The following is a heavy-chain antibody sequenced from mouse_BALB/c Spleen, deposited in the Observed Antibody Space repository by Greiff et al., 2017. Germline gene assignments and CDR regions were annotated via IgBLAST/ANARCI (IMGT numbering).Heavy chain of an antibody. V-gene: IGHV1-14*01. J-gene: IGHJ4*01. CDR2: INPYNDGT. D-gene: IGHD3-2*02. CDR3: AREGYPYAMDY. Sequence: VHVKQSGPELVKPGASVKMSCKASGYTFTSYVMHWVKQKPGQGLEWIGYINPYNDGTKYNEKFKGKATLTSDKSSSTAYMELSSLTSEDSAVYYCAREGYPYAMDYWGQGTSVTVSS. CDR1: GYTFTSYV.